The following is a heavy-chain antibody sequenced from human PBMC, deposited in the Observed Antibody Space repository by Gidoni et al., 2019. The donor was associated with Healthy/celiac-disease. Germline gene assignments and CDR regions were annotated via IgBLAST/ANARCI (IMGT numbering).Heavy chain of an antibody. CDR2: IWYDGSNK. J-gene: IGHJ4*02. V-gene: IGHV3-33*01. D-gene: IGHD5-12*01. CDR3: ARDRTLKRWLQFALGY. CDR1: GFTFSSYG. Sequence: QVQLVESGGGVVQPGRSLRLSCAASGFTFSSYGMHWVRRGPGKGLEWVAVIWYDGSNKYYADSVKGRFTISRDKSKNTLYLQMNSLRAEDTAVYYCARDRTLKRWLQFALGYWGQGTLVTVSS.